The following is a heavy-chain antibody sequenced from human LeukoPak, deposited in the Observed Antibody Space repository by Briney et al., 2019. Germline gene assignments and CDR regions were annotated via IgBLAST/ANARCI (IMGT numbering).Heavy chain of an antibody. J-gene: IGHJ5*02. Sequence: SETLSLTCTVSGGSLSSGSYYWSWIRQPPGKGLEWIGYIYYSGRTNYNPSLKSRVTISVDTSKNQFSLKLSSVTAADTAVYYCARSAGIAVAGTWWFDPWGQGTLVTVSS. D-gene: IGHD6-19*01. CDR2: IYYSGRT. V-gene: IGHV4-61*01. CDR3: ARSAGIAVAGTWWFDP. CDR1: GGSLSSGSYY.